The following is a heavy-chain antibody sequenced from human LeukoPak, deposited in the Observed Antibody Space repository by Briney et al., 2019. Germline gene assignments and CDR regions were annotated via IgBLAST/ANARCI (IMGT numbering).Heavy chain of an antibody. CDR1: GFTFSSYS. D-gene: IGHD2-21*01. Sequence: GGSLRLSCAASGFTFSSYSMNWVRQAPGKGLEWVSYISSSSSYIYYADTVKGRFTISRDNAKNSLYLQMNSLRAEDTAVYYCARDRYQVVIAVEDAFDIWGQGTMVTVSS. CDR2: ISSSSSYI. V-gene: IGHV3-21*01. J-gene: IGHJ3*02. CDR3: ARDRYQVVIAVEDAFDI.